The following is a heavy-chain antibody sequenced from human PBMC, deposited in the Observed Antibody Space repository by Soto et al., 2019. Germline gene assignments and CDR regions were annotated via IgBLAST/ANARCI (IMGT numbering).Heavy chain of an antibody. CDR1: GFTFSSYA. D-gene: IGHD3-3*01. J-gene: IGHJ4*02. CDR3: AKAPTFSQHPWRGPDY. Sequence: GGSLRLSCAASGFTFSSYAMSWVRQAPGKGLEWVSAISGSGGSTYYADSVKGRFTISRDNSKNTLYLQMNSLRAEDTAVYYCAKAPTFSQHPWRGPDYWGQGTLVTVSS. CDR2: ISGSGGST. V-gene: IGHV3-23*01.